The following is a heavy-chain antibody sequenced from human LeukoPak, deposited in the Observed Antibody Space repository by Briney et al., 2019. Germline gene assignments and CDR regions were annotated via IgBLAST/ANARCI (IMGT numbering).Heavy chain of an antibody. V-gene: IGHV4-61*01. Sequence: SETLSLTCTVSGGSVSSGSYYWSRIRQPPGKGLEWIGYIYYSGSTNYNPSLKSRVTISVDTSKNQFSLKLSSVTAADTAVYYCARADSGCDLILDYWGQGTLVTVSS. CDR1: GGSVSSGSYY. CDR2: IYYSGST. J-gene: IGHJ4*02. D-gene: IGHD5-12*01. CDR3: ARADSGCDLILDY.